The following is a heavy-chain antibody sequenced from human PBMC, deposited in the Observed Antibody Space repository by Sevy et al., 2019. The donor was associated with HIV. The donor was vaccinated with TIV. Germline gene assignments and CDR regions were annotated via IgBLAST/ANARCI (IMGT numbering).Heavy chain of an antibody. CDR2: IYTSGST. D-gene: IGHD3-3*01. V-gene: IGHV4-4*07. Sequence: SETLSLTCTVSGGSISSYYWSWIRRPAGKGLEWIGRIYTSGSTNDNPSLKSRVTMSVDTSKNQFFLKLSSVTAADTAVYYCARDGGARSGAYYYYYGMDVWVQGTTVTVSS. CDR1: GGSISSYY. CDR3: ARDGGARSGAYYYYYGMDV. J-gene: IGHJ6*02.